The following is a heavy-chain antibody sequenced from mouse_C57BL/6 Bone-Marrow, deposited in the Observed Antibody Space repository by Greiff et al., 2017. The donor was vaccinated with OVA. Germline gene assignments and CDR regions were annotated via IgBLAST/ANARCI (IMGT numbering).Heavy chain of an antibody. CDR2: INPNYGTT. J-gene: IGHJ3*01. CDR3: ARGIYYGRAWFAY. D-gene: IGHD1-1*01. V-gene: IGHV1-39*01. CDR1: GYSFTDYN. Sequence: VQLQQSGPELVKPGASVKISCKASGYSFTDYNMNWVKQSNGKSHEWIGEINPNYGTTSYHQKFKGKATLTVDQSSSTAYMQLNSLTSEHSAVYYCARGIYYGRAWFAYWGQGTLVTVSA.